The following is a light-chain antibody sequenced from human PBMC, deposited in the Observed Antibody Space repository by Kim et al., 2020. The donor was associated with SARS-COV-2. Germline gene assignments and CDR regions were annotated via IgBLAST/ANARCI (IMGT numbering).Light chain of an antibody. Sequence: ATRNAAHISWGGYNVGSKTVHWYQQKPGQAPVLGVYYDKDRPSGIPERFSGSNSENMAALTISRVEAGDEADYYCHLWDSGSDQVVFGGGTQLAVL. V-gene: IGLV3-21*03. J-gene: IGLJ2*01. CDR1: NVGSKT. CDR3: HLWDSGSDQVV. CDR2: YDK.